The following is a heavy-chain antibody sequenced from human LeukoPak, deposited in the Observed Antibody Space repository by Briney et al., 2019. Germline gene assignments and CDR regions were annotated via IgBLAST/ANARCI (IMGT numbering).Heavy chain of an antibody. CDR2: TNRRGDIT. Sequence: GGSLRLSCVASGFTFDDYAIHWVRQAPGKGLEWVSGTNRRGDITGYADFVKGRFTISRDNAKNSLYLQMNSLRVEDTALYHCARKGLGGELGGFDSWGQGTLVTVSS. V-gene: IGHV3-20*01. CDR1: GFTFDDYA. J-gene: IGHJ4*02. D-gene: IGHD1-7*01. CDR3: ARKGLGGELGGFDS.